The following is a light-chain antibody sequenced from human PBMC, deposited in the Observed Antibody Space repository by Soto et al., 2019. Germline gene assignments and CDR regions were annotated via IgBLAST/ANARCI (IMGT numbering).Light chain of an antibody. CDR1: QSISSY. CDR3: QQSYSTPH. CDR2: AAS. V-gene: IGKV1-39*01. Sequence: DIQMTQSPSSLSASVGDRVTITFRASQSISSYLNWYQQKPGKAPKLLIYAASSLQSGVPSRFSGSGSGTEFTLTISSLQPEDFATYYCQQSYSTPHFGQGTKLEIK. J-gene: IGKJ2*01.